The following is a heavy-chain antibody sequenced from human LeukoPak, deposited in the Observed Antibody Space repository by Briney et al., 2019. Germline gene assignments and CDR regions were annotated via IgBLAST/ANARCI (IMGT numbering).Heavy chain of an antibody. D-gene: IGHD2-2*01. CDR3: ARQLLDKYGMDV. V-gene: IGHV3-33*01. J-gene: IGHJ6*02. CDR1: GFTFSSYG. Sequence: PGRSLRLSCVASGFTFSSYGMHWVRQAPGKGLEWVAVIWYDGSNKYYADSVKGRFTISRDNSKNTLYLQMNSLRAEDTAVYYCARQLLDKYGMDVWGQGTTVTVSS. CDR2: IWYDGSNK.